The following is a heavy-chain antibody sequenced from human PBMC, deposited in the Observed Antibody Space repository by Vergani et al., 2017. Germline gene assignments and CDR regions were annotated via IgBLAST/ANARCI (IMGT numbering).Heavy chain of an antibody. Sequence: EVQLVQSGAEVKKPGESLKISCQISGYSFTNYWIGWVRQMPGKGLEWMWIIHPADSDTRYSLSFQGQVTISVDKSISTAYLQRSSLRAADSAMYYCARLYRRDSSGSKYCDYWGQGTLVTVSS. J-gene: IGHJ4*02. CDR3: ARLYRRDSSGSKYCDY. CDR2: IHPADSDT. CDR1: GYSFTNYW. D-gene: IGHD3-22*01. V-gene: IGHV5-51*01.